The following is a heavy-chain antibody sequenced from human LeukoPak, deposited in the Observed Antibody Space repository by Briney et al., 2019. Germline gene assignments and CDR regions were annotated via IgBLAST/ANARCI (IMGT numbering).Heavy chain of an antibody. V-gene: IGHV4-39*01. J-gene: IGHJ4*02. Sequence: SETLSLTCAVSGGSISSGIYYWGWIRQPPGKGLEWIGSIYYSGSTYYNPSLKSRVTISVDTSENQFSLRLSSVTAADTAVYFCARHPFATPFDYWGPGTLVTVSS. D-gene: IGHD2-15*01. CDR2: IYYSGST. CDR1: GGSISSGIYY. CDR3: ARHPFATPFDY.